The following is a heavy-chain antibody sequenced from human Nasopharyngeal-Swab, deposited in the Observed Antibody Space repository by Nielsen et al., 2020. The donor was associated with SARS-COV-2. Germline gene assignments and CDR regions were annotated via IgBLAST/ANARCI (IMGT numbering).Heavy chain of an antibody. CDR2: IYYSGST. Sequence: SETLSLTCTVSGGSISSYYWSWIRQPPGKGLEWIGYIYYSGSTNYNPSLKSRVTISVDTSKNQFSLKLSSVTAADTAVYYCARDQKVWFGELFHKPYYYGMDVWGQGTTVTVSS. V-gene: IGHV4-59*13. D-gene: IGHD3-10*01. CDR1: GGSISSYY. J-gene: IGHJ6*02. CDR3: ARDQKVWFGELFHKPYYYGMDV.